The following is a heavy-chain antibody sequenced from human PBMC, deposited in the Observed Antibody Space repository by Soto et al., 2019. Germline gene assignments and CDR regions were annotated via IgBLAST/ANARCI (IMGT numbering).Heavy chain of an antibody. CDR2: IIPIFGTA. CDR1: GGTFSSYA. J-gene: IGHJ4*02. V-gene: IGHV1-69*13. Sequence: SVKVSCKASGGTFSSYAISWVRQAPGQGLEWMGGIIPIFGTANYAQKFQGRVTITADESTSTAYMELSSLRSEDTAVYYCARAPRTKSLDCQMDFWGQGTLVTVSS. CDR3: ARAPRTKSLDCQMDF. D-gene: IGHD2-21*01.